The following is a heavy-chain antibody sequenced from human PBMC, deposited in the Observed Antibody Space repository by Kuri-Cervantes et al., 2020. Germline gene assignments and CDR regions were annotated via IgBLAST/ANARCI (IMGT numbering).Heavy chain of an antibody. Sequence: GESLKISCAASGFTFSSYAMHWVRQAPGKGLEWVAVISYDGSNKYYADSVKGRFTISRDNSKNTLYLQMNSLRAEDTVVYYCAKDFSSGSVDTAMVLDYWGQGTLVTVSS. CDR1: GFTFSSYA. V-gene: IGHV3-30-3*01. J-gene: IGHJ4*02. D-gene: IGHD5-18*01. CDR3: AKDFSSGSVDTAMVLDY. CDR2: ISYDGSNK.